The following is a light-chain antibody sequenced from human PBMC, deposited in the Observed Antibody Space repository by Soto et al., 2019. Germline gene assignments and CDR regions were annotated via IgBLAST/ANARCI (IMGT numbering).Light chain of an antibody. CDR2: EDN. Sequence: NFMLTQPHSVSESPGKTVTISCTRSSGSIASNYVHWYQQRPGSSPTTVIYEDNQRPSGGPDRFSGSIDSSSNSASLTIAGLKTEDEADYYCQSYDSSSWVFGGGTKLTVL. V-gene: IGLV6-57*01. CDR1: SGSIASNY. CDR3: QSYDSSSWV. J-gene: IGLJ3*02.